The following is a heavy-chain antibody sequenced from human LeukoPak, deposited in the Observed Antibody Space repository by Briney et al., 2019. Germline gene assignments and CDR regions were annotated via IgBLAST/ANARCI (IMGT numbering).Heavy chain of an antibody. CDR3: ARSYSLAHYSYYGMDV. CDR2: IYYSGST. Sequence: NPSETLSLTCTVSGGSIGTSSYYWGWIRQPPGKGLEWVGSIYYSGSTYYNPSLKSRVTISVDTSKNQFSLKLSSVTAADTAVYYCARSYSLAHYSYYGMDVWGQGTTVTVSS. CDR1: GGSIGTSSYY. D-gene: IGHD4-11*01. J-gene: IGHJ6*02. V-gene: IGHV4-39*01.